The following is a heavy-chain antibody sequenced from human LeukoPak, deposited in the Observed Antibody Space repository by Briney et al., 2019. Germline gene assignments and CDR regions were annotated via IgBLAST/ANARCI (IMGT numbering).Heavy chain of an antibody. D-gene: IGHD4-23*01. CDR1: GFTTSSYW. Sequence: GGSLRLSCVASGFTTSSYWMHWVRQVPGMGLVWVSRINEDGGTIYYADSVRGRFTISRDYGKNTITLKMNSLRAEDTALYHGMRDFGGPSEYWGQGTLVTVAS. J-gene: IGHJ4*02. CDR2: INEDGGTI. CDR3: MRDFGGPSEY. V-gene: IGHV3-74*01.